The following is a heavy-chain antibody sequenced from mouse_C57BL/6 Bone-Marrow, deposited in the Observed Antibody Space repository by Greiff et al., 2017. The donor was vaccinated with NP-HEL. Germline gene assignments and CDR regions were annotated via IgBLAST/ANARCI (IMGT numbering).Heavy chain of an antibody. V-gene: IGHV3-1*01. CDR1: GYSITSGYD. CDR3: ARAYGSSYASWLYFDV. J-gene: IGHJ1*03. Sequence: VQLQQSGPGMVKPSQSLSLTCTVTGYSITSGYDWYWIRHFPGNKLEWMGYISYSGSTNYNPSLKSRIPITHDTSKNHFFLKLNSVTTEDTATYYCARAYGSSYASWLYFDVWGTGTTVPVSS. D-gene: IGHD1-1*01. CDR2: ISYSGST.